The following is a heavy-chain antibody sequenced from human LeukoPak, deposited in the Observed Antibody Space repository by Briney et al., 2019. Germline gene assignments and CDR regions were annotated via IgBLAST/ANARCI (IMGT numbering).Heavy chain of an antibody. V-gene: IGHV3-48*03. CDR3: ATHDELRDFDY. D-gene: IGHD1-26*01. CDR2: ISSSGSTI. J-gene: IGHJ4*02. CDR1: GFTFSSYE. Sequence: PGGSLRLSCAASGFTFSSYEMNWVRQAPGKGLEWVSYISSSGSTIYYADSVKGRFTISRDNAKNSLYLQMNSLRAEDTAVYYCATHDELRDFDYWGQGTLVTVSS.